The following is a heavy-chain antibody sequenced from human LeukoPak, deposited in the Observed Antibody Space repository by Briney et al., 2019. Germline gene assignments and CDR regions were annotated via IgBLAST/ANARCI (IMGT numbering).Heavy chain of an antibody. CDR1: GFTFSTYW. CDR3: ARDEGYSYGWTYYYYYMDV. D-gene: IGHD5-18*01. V-gene: IGHV3-7*01. Sequence: GGSLRLSCAASGFTFSTYWMSWVRQAPGKGLEWVANIKQDGSEKYYVDSVKGRFTISRDNAKNSLYLQMNSLRAEDTAVYYCARDEGYSYGWTYYYYYMDVWGKGTTVTVSS. J-gene: IGHJ6*03. CDR2: IKQDGSEK.